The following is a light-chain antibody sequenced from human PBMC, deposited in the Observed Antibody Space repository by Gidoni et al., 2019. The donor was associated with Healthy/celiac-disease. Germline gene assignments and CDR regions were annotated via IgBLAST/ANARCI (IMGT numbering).Light chain of an antibody. Sequence: EIVLTQSPGTLSLSPGERDTPSCRASQRVSSSYLAGYQQKPGQTLRLLINGASSRATCIPDSCSGSGSCRDFILTISRLEPEDFAVYYCHQYCSSPPWAFGQXTKVEIK. CDR1: QRVSSSY. CDR2: GAS. V-gene: IGKV3-20*01. CDR3: HQYCSSPPWA. J-gene: IGKJ1*01.